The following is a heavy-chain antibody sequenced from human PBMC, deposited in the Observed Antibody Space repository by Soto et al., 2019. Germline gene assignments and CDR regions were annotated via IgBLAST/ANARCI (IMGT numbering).Heavy chain of an antibody. D-gene: IGHD3-10*01. J-gene: IGHJ4*02. Sequence: GGSLRLSCADSGFRFSSYSMSWVRQTPGKGLEWVAAITATGDRTYYADSVTGRFTISRDNSKKTHYLQMTSLRAEDTAMYYCATMDGYFEYWGQGTPVTVSS. CDR3: ATMDGYFEY. CDR2: ITATGDRT. CDR1: GFRFSSYS. V-gene: IGHV3-23*01.